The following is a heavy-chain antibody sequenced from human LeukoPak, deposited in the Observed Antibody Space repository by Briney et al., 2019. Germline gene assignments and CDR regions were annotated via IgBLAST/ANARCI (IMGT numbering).Heavy chain of an antibody. CDR1: GFIVSDTY. J-gene: IGHJ4*02. V-gene: IGHV3-66*01. D-gene: IGHD1-26*01. Sequence: GGSLRLSCAVSGFIVSDTYMGWVRQAPGKGLEWVSLLYSGGSTHYADSVKGRFTISRDKSKNMLSLQMNSLRAEDTAVYYCARGKSGIYTRPFDYWGQGTLVTVSS. CDR2: LYSGGST. CDR3: ARGKSGIYTRPFDY.